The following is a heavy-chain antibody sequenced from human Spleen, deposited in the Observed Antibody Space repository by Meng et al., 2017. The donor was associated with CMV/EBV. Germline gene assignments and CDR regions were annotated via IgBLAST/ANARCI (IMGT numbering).Heavy chain of an antibody. J-gene: IGHJ4*02. CDR3: ATVPGLGYCSSTSCYTGGY. Sequence: SETLSLTCTVSGGSISSSSYYWGWIRQPPGKGLEWIGSIYYSGSTYYNPSLKSRVTISVDTSKNQFSLKLSSVTAADTAVYYRATVPGLGYCSSTSCYTGGYWGQGTLVTVSS. V-gene: IGHV4-39*07. D-gene: IGHD2-2*02. CDR1: GGSISSSSYY. CDR2: IYYSGST.